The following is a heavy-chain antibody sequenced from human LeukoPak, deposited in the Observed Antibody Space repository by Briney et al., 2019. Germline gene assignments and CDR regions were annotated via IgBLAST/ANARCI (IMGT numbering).Heavy chain of an antibody. V-gene: IGHV3-21*01. CDR3: ARNIESGWFDP. CDR2: ISSSSSYM. D-gene: IGHD1/OR15-1a*01. Sequence: GGSLRLSCAASXFTFSSYSVSWVRQAPGKGLEWVSSISSSSSYMYYADSVKGRFTISRDNAKNSLYLQMNSLRVEDTAVYYCARNIESGWFDPWGPGTLVTVSS. CDR1: XFTFSSYS. J-gene: IGHJ5*02.